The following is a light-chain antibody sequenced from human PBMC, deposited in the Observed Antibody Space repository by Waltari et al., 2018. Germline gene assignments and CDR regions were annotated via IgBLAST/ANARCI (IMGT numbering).Light chain of an antibody. Sequence: QSVLTQPAPMSGSPGQSITLSCTGTNSHVGSYTLTSCYQQPPGKAPRLIIYDVIKRPSGVSDRFSGSKSGNTASLTVSGLQPEDEAEYFCCSYAGSSTFHVLFGGGTKLTVL. V-gene: IGLV2-23*02. CDR2: DVI. J-gene: IGLJ2*01. CDR3: CSYAGSSTFHVL. CDR1: NSHVGSYTL.